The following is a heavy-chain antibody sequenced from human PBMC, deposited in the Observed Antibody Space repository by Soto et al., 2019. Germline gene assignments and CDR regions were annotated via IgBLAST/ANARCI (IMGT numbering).Heavy chain of an antibody. D-gene: IGHD3-9*01. CDR1: GFTFSSYA. V-gene: IGHV3-23*01. J-gene: IGHJ6*02. CDR2: ISGSGGST. CDR3: AKPLFLSPYYDILTGYIRDYYYGMDV. Sequence: GSLRLSCAASGFTFSSYAMSWVRQAPGKGLEWVSAISGSGGSTYYADSVKGRFTISRDNSKNTLYLQMNSLRAEDTAVYYCAKPLFLSPYYDILTGYIRDYYYGMDVWGQGTTVTVSS.